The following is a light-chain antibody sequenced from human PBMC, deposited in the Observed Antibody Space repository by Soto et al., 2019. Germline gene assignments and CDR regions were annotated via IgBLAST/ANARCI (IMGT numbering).Light chain of an antibody. CDR1: SSDVGAYNF. Sequence: QSVLTQPRSVSGSPGQSVTISCTGTSSDVGAYNFVSWYQQHPGKAPKVMIYDVSKGPSGVPDRFSGSKSGNTASPTISGLQAEDEADYYCCSYAGSYTWVFGGGTKLTVL. J-gene: IGLJ3*02. V-gene: IGLV2-11*01. CDR3: CSYAGSYTWV. CDR2: DVS.